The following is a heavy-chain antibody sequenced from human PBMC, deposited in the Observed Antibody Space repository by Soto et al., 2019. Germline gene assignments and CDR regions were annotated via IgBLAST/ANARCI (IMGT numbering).Heavy chain of an antibody. CDR2: IYPADSDT. CDR1: GYRFSTYW. V-gene: IGHV5-51*01. D-gene: IGHD6-25*01. Sequence: ESLKISCQGSGYRFSTYWIHWVRQLPGKGLESVGIIYPADSDTRYSPSFQGQVTISADKTISTTYLQWSSLKASDTAMYYCARTSSGVLSTCLDPGGPEPLVTAPS. J-gene: IGHJ5*02. CDR3: ARTSSGVLSTCLDP.